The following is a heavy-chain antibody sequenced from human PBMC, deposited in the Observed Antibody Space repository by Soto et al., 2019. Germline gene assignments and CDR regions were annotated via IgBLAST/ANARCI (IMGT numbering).Heavy chain of an antibody. Sequence: QVQLVESGGGVVQPGRSLRLSCVASGFTFSHYGMHWVRQAPGKGLEWVALISYDGTKEYYADSVKGRFTISRDNSKDTVYLQMNRLRVDDKAIYSCAREDCSSVGCQSGLFYNYGLDLWGEGTTVTVSP. V-gene: IGHV3-30*03. CDR3: AREDCSSVGCQSGLFYNYGLDL. CDR1: GFTFSHYG. J-gene: IGHJ6*04. D-gene: IGHD4-4*01. CDR2: ISYDGTKE.